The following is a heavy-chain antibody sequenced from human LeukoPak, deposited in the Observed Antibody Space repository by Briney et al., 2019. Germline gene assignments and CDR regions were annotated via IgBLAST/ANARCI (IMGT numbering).Heavy chain of an antibody. CDR1: SGSFSTYY. D-gene: IGHD1-14*01. CDR2: INHSGTT. J-gene: IGHJ4*02. V-gene: IGHV4-34*01. CDR3: ARIDRGDN. Sequence: SETLSLTCAVYSGSFSTYYWSWIRQPPGQGLEWIGEINHSGTTNYNPSLKSRVTISVDTSRNQFSLKLSSVTAADTAVYYCARIDRGDNWGQGTLVTVSS.